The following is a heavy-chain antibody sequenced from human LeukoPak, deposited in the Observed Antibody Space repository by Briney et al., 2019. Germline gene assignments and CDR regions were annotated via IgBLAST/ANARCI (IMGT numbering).Heavy chain of an antibody. Sequence: GGSLRLSCAASGFTFSSYAMHWVRQAPGKGLEWVAVISYDGSNKYYADSVKGRFTISRNNSKNTLYLQMNSLRAEDTAVYYYAKDPVAAQYYFDYWGQGTLVTVSS. CDR3: AKDPVAAQYYFDY. CDR2: ISYDGSNK. D-gene: IGHD2-15*01. CDR1: GFTFSSYA. V-gene: IGHV3-30-3*01. J-gene: IGHJ4*02.